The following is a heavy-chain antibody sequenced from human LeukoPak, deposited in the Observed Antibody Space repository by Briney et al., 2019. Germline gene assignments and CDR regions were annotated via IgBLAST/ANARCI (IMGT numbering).Heavy chain of an antibody. V-gene: IGHV1-58*02. CDR2: IVVGSGNT. J-gene: IGHJ4*02. CDR1: GFTFTISA. D-gene: IGHD2-2*01. Sequence: SVKVSCKASGFTFTISAMQWVRQTRGQRLEWIGWIVVGSGNTNYAQKFQERVTITRDMSTSTAYMELSSLRSEDTAVYYCAAAVGIVVVPAAVDYWGQGTLVTVSS. CDR3: AAAVGIVVVPAAVDY.